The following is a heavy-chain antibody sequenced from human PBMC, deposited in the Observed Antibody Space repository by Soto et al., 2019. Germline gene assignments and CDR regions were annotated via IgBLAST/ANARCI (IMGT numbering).Heavy chain of an antibody. V-gene: IGHV1-18*04. D-gene: IGHD3-9*01. CDR3: ARVSGFYDILTGYYGGLSYFDY. CDR1: GYTFPSYG. CDR2: LSAYNGNT. J-gene: IGHJ4*02. Sequence: GASVQVSCKASGYTFPSYGISWVRQAPGPGLEWLGWLSAYNGNTNYAQKLQGRGTMTTDTSTSTAYMELRSLRSDDTAVYYCARVSGFYDILTGYYGGLSYFDYWGQGTLVTVSS.